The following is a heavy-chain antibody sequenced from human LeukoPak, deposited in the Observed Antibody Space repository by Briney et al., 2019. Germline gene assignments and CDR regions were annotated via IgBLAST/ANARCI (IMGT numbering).Heavy chain of an antibody. CDR3: AKGRGTTVTAAANY. CDR2: ISGTGGTT. D-gene: IGHD4-17*01. V-gene: IGHV3-23*01. J-gene: IGHJ4*02. Sequence: GGSLRLSCAASGFTFSNYSMSWVRQAPGKGLESVSTISGTGGTTYYADSVKGRFTISRDNSENTLFLQFNSLRADDTAVYYCAKGRGTTVTAAANYWGQGTLVTVSS. CDR1: GFTFSNYS.